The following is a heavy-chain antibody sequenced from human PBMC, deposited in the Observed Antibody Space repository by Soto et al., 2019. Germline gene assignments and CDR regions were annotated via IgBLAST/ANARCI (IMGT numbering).Heavy chain of an antibody. CDR1: GFTFSSYG. D-gene: IGHD3-22*01. J-gene: IGHJ6*02. V-gene: IGHV3-30*18. CDR3: AKELYYYDSSGYYEDYYYGMDV. CDR2: ISYDGSNK. Sequence: QVQLVESGVGVVQPGRSLRLSCAASGFTFSSYGMHWVRQAPGKGLEWVAVISYDGSNKYYADSVKGRFTISRDNSKNTLYLQMNSLRAEDTAVYYCAKELYYYDSSGYYEDYYYGMDVWGQGTTVTVSS.